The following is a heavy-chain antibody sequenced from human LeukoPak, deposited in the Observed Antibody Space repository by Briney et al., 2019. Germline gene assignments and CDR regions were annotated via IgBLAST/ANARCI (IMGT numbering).Heavy chain of an antibody. D-gene: IGHD2-15*01. Sequence: PSETLSLTCTVSVGSIRTYYWTWIRQPPGKGLEWIGNIYYRGNTNYNTSLQSRVTISVDTSKNQSSLMLSSVTAADTAVYYSARDRGYCSGGSCYRWFDPWGQGTLVTVSS. CDR3: ARDRGYCSGGSCYRWFDP. J-gene: IGHJ5*02. CDR1: VGSIRTYY. V-gene: IGHV4-59*13. CDR2: IYYRGNT.